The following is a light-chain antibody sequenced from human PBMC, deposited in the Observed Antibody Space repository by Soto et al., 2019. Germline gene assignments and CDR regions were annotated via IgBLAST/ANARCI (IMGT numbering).Light chain of an antibody. Sequence: DIQMTQSPSTLSASVGDRVTITRRASQSLSSWLAWYQQKPGKAPKSLIYKASSLESGVPSRFSGSGSGTEFTLTISSLQPDDFATYYCQQYLSYPITFGQGTRLEIK. CDR2: KAS. J-gene: IGKJ5*01. CDR3: QQYLSYPIT. CDR1: QSLSSW. V-gene: IGKV1-5*03.